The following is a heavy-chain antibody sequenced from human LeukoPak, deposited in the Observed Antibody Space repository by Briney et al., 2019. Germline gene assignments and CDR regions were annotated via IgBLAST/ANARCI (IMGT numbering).Heavy chain of an antibody. J-gene: IGHJ4*02. CDR3: ARDLGWYSSGWYDGGYFDY. V-gene: IGHV3-21*01. Sequence: RGSLRLSCAASGLKFRSYSMNWVRQAPGKGLEWVSSISSSSSYMYYADSVKGRFTISRDNAKNSLYLQMNSLRAEDTAVYYCARDLGWYSSGWYDGGYFDYWGQGTLVTVSS. D-gene: IGHD6-19*01. CDR2: ISSSSSYM. CDR1: GLKFRSYS.